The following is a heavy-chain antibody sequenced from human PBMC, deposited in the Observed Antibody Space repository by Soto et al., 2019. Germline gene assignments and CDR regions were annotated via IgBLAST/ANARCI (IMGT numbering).Heavy chain of an antibody. CDR1: GGTFSRHA. D-gene: IGHD2-15*01. J-gene: IGHJ4*02. V-gene: IGHV1-69*13. Sequence: ASVKVSCKASGGTFSRHAINWVRQAPGHGLQWMGGIVPLFGTANYAQKFQGRVTITADESTSTAHMGLRSLRSEDTAVYYCARDYGHDCSGGNCYFYFWGQGTLVTVSS. CDR2: IVPLFGTA. CDR3: ARDYGHDCSGGNCYFYF.